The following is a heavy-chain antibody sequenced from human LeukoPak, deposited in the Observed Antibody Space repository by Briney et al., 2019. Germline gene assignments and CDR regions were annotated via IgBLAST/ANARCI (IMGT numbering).Heavy chain of an antibody. CDR2: IYYSGST. Sequence: SETLSLTCTVSGGSISSSSYYWGWIRQPPGKGLEWIGSIYYSGSTYYNPSLKSRVTMSVDTSKNQFSLKLSSVTAADTAVYYCARDVGEYCSSTNCYASHYWGQGTLVTVSS. V-gene: IGHV4-39*07. CDR1: GGSISSSSYY. D-gene: IGHD2-2*01. CDR3: ARDVGEYCSSTNCYASHY. J-gene: IGHJ4*02.